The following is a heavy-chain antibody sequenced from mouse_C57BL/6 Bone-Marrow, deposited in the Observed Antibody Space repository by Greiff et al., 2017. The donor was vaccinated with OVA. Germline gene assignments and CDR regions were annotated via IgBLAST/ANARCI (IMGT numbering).Heavy chain of an antibody. CDR1: GYSITSGYY. CDR3: ARKEADSSGPAWFAY. Sequence: EVQLQQSGPGLVKPSQSLSLTCSVTGYSITSGYYWNWIRQFPGNKLEWMGYISYDGSNNYNPSLKNRISITRDTSKNQFFLKLNSVTTEDTATYYCARKEADSSGPAWFAYWGQGTLVTVSA. J-gene: IGHJ3*01. D-gene: IGHD3-2*02. CDR2: ISYDGSN. V-gene: IGHV3-6*01.